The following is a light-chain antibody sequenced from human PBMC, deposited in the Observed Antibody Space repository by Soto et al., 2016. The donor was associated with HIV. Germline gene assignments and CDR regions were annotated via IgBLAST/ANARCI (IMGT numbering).Light chain of an antibody. J-gene: IGKJ4*01. CDR2: AAS. V-gene: IGKV1-9*01. CDR3: QQLNSFPLT. Sequence: DIQLTQSPSSLSGSIGDRVSITCRASQDIYNYLAWYQQRPGMAPKLLIYAASSLQTGVPSRSTGSGSGTHFTLTIASLQPEDFATYFCQQLNSFPLTFGGGTKVEIK. CDR1: QDIYNY.